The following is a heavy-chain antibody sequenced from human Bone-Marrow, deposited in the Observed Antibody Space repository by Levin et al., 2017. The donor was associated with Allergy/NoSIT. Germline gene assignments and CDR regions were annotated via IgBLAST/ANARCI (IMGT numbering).Heavy chain of an antibody. CDR1: GSSITNFIW. CDR2: IYHNGAT. CDR3: AGMARSHHFDN. Sequence: SETLSLTCSVSGSSITNFIWWGWIRQPPGKGLEWLGYIYHNGATQYNPSLKSRATLSVDSSKNPIFLSLSSLTAVDTAVYYCAGMARSHHFDNWGQGTLVAVS. V-gene: IGHV4-28*01. J-gene: IGHJ4*02.